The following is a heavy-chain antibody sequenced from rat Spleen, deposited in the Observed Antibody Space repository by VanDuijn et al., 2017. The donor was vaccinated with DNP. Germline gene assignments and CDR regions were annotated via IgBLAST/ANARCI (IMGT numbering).Heavy chain of an antibody. Sequence: QVQLKESGPVLVQASETLSLTCTVSGFSLTNYGVIWVRQPPGKSLVWMGSIWAAGGTNYNSAVQSRLSISRDTSKSQVFLKMNSLQTDDTAIYYCTRESWGYVMDAWGQGASVTVSS. CDR1: GFSLTNYG. D-gene: IGHD1-7*01. CDR3: TRESWGYVMDA. CDR2: IWAAGGT. J-gene: IGHJ4*01. V-gene: IGHV2S75*01.